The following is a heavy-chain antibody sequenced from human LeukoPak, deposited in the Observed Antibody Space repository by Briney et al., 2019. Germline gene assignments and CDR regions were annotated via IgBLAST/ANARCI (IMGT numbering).Heavy chain of an antibody. CDR1: GFTFSNAW. V-gene: IGHV3-15*01. D-gene: IGHD1-26*01. CDR3: TTEYSGSFSN. J-gene: IGHJ4*02. CDR2: FKSKTNGGTT. Sequence: PGGSLRPSCAASGFTFSNAWMNWVRQVPGKGLEWVGLFKSKTNGGTTDYAAPVKGRFTMSRDDSKNTLYLQMNSLKTEDTAVYYCTTEYSGSFSNWGQGILVTVSS.